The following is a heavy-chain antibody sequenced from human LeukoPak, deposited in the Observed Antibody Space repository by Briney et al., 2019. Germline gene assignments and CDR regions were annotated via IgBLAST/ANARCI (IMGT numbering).Heavy chain of an antibody. J-gene: IGHJ3*01. D-gene: IGHD1-14*01. CDR1: GFTFSSYW. CDR3: ARERENSYGIIGV. V-gene: IGHV3-7*01. CDR2: IKQDGSEK. Sequence: GGSLRLSCAASGFTFSSYWMSWVRQAPGKGLEWVANIKQDGSEKYYVDSVKGRFTISRDNAKNSLYLQMNSLRAEDTAVYYCARERENSYGIIGVWGQGTMVTVSS.